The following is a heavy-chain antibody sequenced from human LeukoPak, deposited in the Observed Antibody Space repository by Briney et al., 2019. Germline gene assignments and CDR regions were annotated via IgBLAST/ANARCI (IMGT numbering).Heavy chain of an antibody. CDR3: ARDGTAPGLYFDL. D-gene: IGHD6-13*01. V-gene: IGHV3-7*01. J-gene: IGHJ4*01. Sequence: GGSLRLSCAASGFTFDDYGMSWVRRSPGKGLEWVASINQNGGETSYVDSVKGRFTISRDNPKNSLYLQMSSLRAEDTAVHYCARDGTAPGLYFDLWGQGTLVTVSS. CDR1: GFTFDDYG. CDR2: INQNGGET.